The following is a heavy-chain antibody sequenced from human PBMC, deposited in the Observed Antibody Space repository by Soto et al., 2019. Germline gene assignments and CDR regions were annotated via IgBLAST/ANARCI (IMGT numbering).Heavy chain of an antibody. V-gene: IGHV4-59*01. J-gene: IGHJ5*02. CDR2: IYYSGIT. CDR3: ARVVPGAEAWFGP. D-gene: IGHD2-2*01. Sequence: SETLSLTCTVSGGSISSYYWSWIREPPGKGLEWIGYIYYSGITNYSPSLKSRVTISVDTSKNQFSLKLSSVTAADTAVYYCARVVPGAEAWFGPWGQGTLVTVSS. CDR1: GGSISSYY.